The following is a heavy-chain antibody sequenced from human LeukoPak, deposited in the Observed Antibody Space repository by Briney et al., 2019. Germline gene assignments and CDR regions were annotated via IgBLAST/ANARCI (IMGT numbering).Heavy chain of an antibody. D-gene: IGHD3-22*01. CDR2: IYYTGDT. Sequence: SETLSLTCTVSGGSISSSSYYWGWIRQPPGKGLQWIGSIYYTGDTYYNPSLKSRVTISLDTSKNQFSLKLTSVTAADAAVYYCAKVDPPYYSDTSGYYQPFDSWGQGTLVTVSS. CDR3: AKVDPPYYSDTSGYYQPFDS. V-gene: IGHV4-39*07. J-gene: IGHJ4*02. CDR1: GGSISSSSYY.